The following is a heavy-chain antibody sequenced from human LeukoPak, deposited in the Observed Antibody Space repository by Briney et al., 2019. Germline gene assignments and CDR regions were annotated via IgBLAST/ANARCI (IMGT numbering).Heavy chain of an antibody. Sequence: SETLSLTCTVSGASISSYYWNWIRQPAGKGLEWIGRIYTSGSTNYNPSLKSRVTISVDTSKNQFSLKLNSVIATDTAVYYCASEGTTFSSFDYWGQGTLVTVSS. CDR3: ASEGTTFSSFDY. V-gene: IGHV4-4*07. CDR2: IYTSGST. D-gene: IGHD1-1*01. CDR1: GASISSYY. J-gene: IGHJ4*02.